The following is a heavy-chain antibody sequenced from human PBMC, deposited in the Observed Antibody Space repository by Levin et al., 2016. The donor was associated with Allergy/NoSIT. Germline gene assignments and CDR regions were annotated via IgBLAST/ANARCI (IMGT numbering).Heavy chain of an antibody. CDR2: ISGSGGST. Sequence: WIRQPPGKGLEWVSAISGSGGSTYYADSVKGRFTISRDNSKNTLYLQMNSLRAEDTAVYYCATVGGPVDIVATVPYYFDYWGQGTLVTVSS. D-gene: IGHD5-12*01. J-gene: IGHJ4*02. CDR3: ATVGGPVDIVATVPYYFDY. V-gene: IGHV3-23*01.